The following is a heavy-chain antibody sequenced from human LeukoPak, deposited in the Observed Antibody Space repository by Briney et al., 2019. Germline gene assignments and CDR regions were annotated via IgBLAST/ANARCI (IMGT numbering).Heavy chain of an antibody. J-gene: IGHJ4*02. D-gene: IGHD3-22*01. V-gene: IGHV4-34*01. CDR3: ARATNYHGSSGF. Sequence: KSSETLSLTCAVYGGSFSGYYWSWIRRPPGKGLEWIGEINHSGSTNYNPSLKSRVTISVDTSKNQFSLKLSSVTAADTAVYYCARATNYHGSSGFWGQGTLVTVSS. CDR2: INHSGST. CDR1: GGSFSGYY.